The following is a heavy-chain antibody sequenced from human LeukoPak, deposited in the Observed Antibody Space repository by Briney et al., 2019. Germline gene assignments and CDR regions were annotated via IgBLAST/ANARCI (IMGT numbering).Heavy chain of an antibody. Sequence: GASVKVSCKASGGTFSSYAISWVRQAPGQGLEWMGGIIPIFGTANYAQKFQGRVTITADESTSTAYMELSSLRSEDTAVYYCARDNGVAARRRDYYYYGMDVWGQGTTVTVSS. J-gene: IGHJ6*02. CDR1: GGTFSSYA. D-gene: IGHD6-6*01. CDR2: IIPIFGTA. V-gene: IGHV1-69*13. CDR3: ARDNGVAARRRDYYYYGMDV.